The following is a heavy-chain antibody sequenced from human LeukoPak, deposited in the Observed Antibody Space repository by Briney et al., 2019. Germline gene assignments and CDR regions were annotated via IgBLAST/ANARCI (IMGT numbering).Heavy chain of an antibody. V-gene: IGHV3-30*18. Sequence: PGGSLRLSCAASGFTFSSYGMHWVRQAPGKGLEWVAVISYDGSNKYYADSVKGRFTIFRDNSKNTLYLQMNSLRAEDTAVYYCAKGGQQLASGWFDPWGQGTLVTVSS. CDR2: ISYDGSNK. CDR3: AKGGQQLASGWFDP. J-gene: IGHJ5*02. CDR1: GFTFSSYG. D-gene: IGHD6-13*01.